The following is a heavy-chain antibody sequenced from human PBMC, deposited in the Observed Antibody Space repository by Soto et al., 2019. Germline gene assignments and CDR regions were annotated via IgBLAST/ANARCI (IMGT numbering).Heavy chain of an antibody. CDR1: GGTFSSYA. D-gene: IGHD4-17*01. J-gene: IGHJ6*02. CDR3: AAPGTTVTTYGNYGMDV. CDR2: IIPIFGTA. Sequence: ASVKVSCKASGGTFSSYAISWVRQAPGQGLEWMGGIIPIFGTANYAQKFQGRVTITADESTGTAYMELSSLRSEDTAVYYCAAPGTTVTTYGNYGMDVWGQGTTVTVSS. V-gene: IGHV1-69*13.